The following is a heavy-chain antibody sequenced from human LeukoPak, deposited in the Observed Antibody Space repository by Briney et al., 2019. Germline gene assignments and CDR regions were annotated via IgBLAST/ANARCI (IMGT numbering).Heavy chain of an antibody. CDR1: GYSISSGYY. J-gene: IGHJ6*03. CDR3: ARPGHSYYYMDV. Sequence: ASETLSLTCAVSGYSISSGYYWGWIRQPPGKGLEWIGTIYYSGTTYYNPSLKSRVTISADTSKNHFSLKLNSVTAADTAVYYCARPGHSYYYMDVWGKGTTVTVSS. D-gene: IGHD1-1*01. CDR2: IYYSGTT. V-gene: IGHV4-38-2*01.